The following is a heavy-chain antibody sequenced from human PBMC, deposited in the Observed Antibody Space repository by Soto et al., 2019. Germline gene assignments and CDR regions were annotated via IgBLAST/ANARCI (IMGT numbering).Heavy chain of an antibody. Sequence: QVQLVESGGGVVQPGRPLRLSCAASGFTFSSYGMHWVRQAPGKGLEWVAVISYDGSNKYYADSVKGRFTISRDNSKNTLYLQMNSLRAEDTAVYYCAKVMSAGYYDSSGYYRLPDYWGQGTLVTVSS. CDR2: ISYDGSNK. D-gene: IGHD3-22*01. CDR1: GFTFSSYG. V-gene: IGHV3-30*18. J-gene: IGHJ4*02. CDR3: AKVMSAGYYDSSGYYRLPDY.